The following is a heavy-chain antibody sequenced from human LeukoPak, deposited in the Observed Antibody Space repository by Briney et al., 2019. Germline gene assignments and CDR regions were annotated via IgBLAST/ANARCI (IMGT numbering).Heavy chain of an antibody. CDR2: IYYSGST. Sequence: SETLSLTCTVSGGSISSSSYYWGWIRQPPGKGLEWIGSIYYSGSTYYNPSLKSRVTISVDTSKNQFSLKLSSVTAADTAVYYCARAGGVKTAALDLDYWGQGTLVTVSS. D-gene: IGHD6-25*01. CDR1: GGSISSSSYY. V-gene: IGHV4-39*07. CDR3: ARAGGVKTAALDLDY. J-gene: IGHJ4*02.